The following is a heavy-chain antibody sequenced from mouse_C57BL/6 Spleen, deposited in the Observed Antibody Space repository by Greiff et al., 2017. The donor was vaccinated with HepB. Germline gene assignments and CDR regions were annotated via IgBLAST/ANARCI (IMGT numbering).Heavy chain of an antibody. J-gene: IGHJ2*01. CDR3: ARRITGSFDY. Sequence: VQLQQPGAELVKPGASVKMSCKASGYTFTSYWITWVKQRPGQGLEWIGDIYPGSGSTNYNEKFKSKATLTVDTSSSTAYMQRSGLTSEDSAVYYCARRITGSFDYWGQGTTLTVSS. CDR1: GYTFTSYW. D-gene: IGHD4-1*01. V-gene: IGHV1-55*01. CDR2: IYPGSGST.